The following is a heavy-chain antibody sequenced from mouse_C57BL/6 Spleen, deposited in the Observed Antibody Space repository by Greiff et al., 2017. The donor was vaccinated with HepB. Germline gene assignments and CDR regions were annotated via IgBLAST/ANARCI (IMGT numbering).Heavy chain of an antibody. D-gene: IGHD1-1*01. Sequence: QVQLQQSGPELVKPGASVKISCKASGYAFSSSWMNWVKQRPGKGLEWIGRIYPGDGDTNYNGKFKGKATLTADKSSSTAYMQLSSLTSEDSAVYFWARLGLLRNDFDYWGQGTTLTVSS. CDR2: IYPGDGDT. J-gene: IGHJ2*01. CDR3: ARLGLLRNDFDY. V-gene: IGHV1-82*01. CDR1: GYAFSSSW.